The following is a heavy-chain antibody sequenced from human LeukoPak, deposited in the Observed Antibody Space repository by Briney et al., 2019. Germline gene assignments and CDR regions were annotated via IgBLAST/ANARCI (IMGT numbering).Heavy chain of an antibody. D-gene: IGHD3-22*01. Sequence: EASVKVSCKASGYTFTGYYMHWVRQAPGQGLEWMGWIDPNSGGTNYAQKFQGRVTMTRDTSISTAYMELSRLRSDDTAVYYCARGYYDSSGYYDYFDYWGQGTLVTVSS. J-gene: IGHJ4*02. V-gene: IGHV1-2*02. CDR3: ARGYYDSSGYYDYFDY. CDR1: GYTFTGYY. CDR2: IDPNSGGT.